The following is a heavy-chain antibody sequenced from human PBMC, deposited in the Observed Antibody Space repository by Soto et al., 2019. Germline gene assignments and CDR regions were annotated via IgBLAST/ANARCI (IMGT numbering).Heavy chain of an antibody. D-gene: IGHD3-10*01. CDR3: ARALSLRAYYGMDV. Sequence: LRLSCAASGFTFSSYDMHWVRQATGKGLEWVSAIGTAGDTYYPGSVKGRFTISRENAKNSLYLQMNSLRAGDTAVYYCARALSLRAYYGMDVWGQGTTVTVSS. CDR2: IGTAGDT. CDR1: GFTFSSYD. J-gene: IGHJ6*02. V-gene: IGHV3-13*01.